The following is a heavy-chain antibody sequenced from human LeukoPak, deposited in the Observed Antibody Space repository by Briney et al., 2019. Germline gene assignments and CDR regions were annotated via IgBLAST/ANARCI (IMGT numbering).Heavy chain of an antibody. V-gene: IGHV4-34*01. CDR2: INHSGST. CDR1: GGSFSGYY. Sequence: PSETLSLTCAVYGGSFSGYYWSWIRQPPGKGLEWIGEINHSGSTNYNPSLKSRVTISVDTSKNQFSLKLSSVTAADTAVYYCAREDSRGGFDIWGQGTMVTVSS. CDR3: AREDSRGGFDI. D-gene: IGHD3-22*01. J-gene: IGHJ3*02.